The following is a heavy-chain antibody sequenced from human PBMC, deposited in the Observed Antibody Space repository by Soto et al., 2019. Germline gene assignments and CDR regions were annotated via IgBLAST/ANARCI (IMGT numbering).Heavy chain of an antibody. CDR2: ISYSGST. V-gene: IGHV4-39*01. CDR3: ASPKIAFYNWFDP. CDR1: GGSISSSSYY. D-gene: IGHD3-3*02. Sequence: SETLSLTCIVSGGSISSSSYYWGWIRQPPGKGLEWIGSISYSGSTYYNPSLKSRVTISVDTSKNQFSLKLSSVTAADTAVYYCASPKIAFYNWFDPWGQGTLVTVS. J-gene: IGHJ5*02.